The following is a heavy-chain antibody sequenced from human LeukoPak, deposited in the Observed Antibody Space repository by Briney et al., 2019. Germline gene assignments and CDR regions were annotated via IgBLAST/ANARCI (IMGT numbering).Heavy chain of an antibody. J-gene: IGHJ4*02. V-gene: IGHV4-31*03. CDR3: ARALYYSNGYSFFDN. Sequence: KPSQTVSLTCSVSGGSISSRDHYWSWIRQHPEKGLEWIGYIFYSGNTHYNTSLKSRSTISVDPSKNQFSLKLSSVTAADTAVYYCARALYYSNGYSFFDNWGQGTLVTVSP. D-gene: IGHD3-22*01. CDR2: IFYSGNT. CDR1: GGSISSRDHY.